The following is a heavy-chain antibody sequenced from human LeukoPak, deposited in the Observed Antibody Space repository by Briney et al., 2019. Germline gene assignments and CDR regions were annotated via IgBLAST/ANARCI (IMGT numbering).Heavy chain of an antibody. Sequence: GGSLRLSCAASGFTFSSYGMHWVRQAPGKGLEWVAFIRYDGSNKYYADSVKGRFTISRDNSKNTLYLQMNSLRSDDTAVYYCARDYYDSSGYWGGIDYWGQGTLVTVSS. CDR3: ARDYYDSSGYWGGIDY. CDR1: GFTFSSYG. D-gene: IGHD3-22*01. CDR2: IRYDGSNK. V-gene: IGHV3-30*02. J-gene: IGHJ4*02.